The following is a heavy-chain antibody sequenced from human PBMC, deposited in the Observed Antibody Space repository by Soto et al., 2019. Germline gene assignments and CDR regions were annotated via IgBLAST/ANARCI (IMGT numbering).Heavy chain of an antibody. Sequence: ASVKVACKASGYTFTSYVISWVRQANGQGLEWMGWISAYNGNTNYAQKLQGRVTMTTDTSTSTAYMELRSLRSDDTAVYYCARDIFTQPYYYYGMDVWGQGTTVTVSS. CDR1: GYTFTSYV. CDR2: ISAYNGNT. J-gene: IGHJ6*02. D-gene: IGHD3-9*01. CDR3: ARDIFTQPYYYYGMDV. V-gene: IGHV1-18*01.